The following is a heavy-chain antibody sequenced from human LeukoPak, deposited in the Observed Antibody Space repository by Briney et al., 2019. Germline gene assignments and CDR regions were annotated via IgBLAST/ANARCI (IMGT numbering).Heavy chain of an antibody. CDR1: GFSLSTSGMC. D-gene: IGHD6-13*01. V-gene: IGHV2-70*01. Sequence: SGPALVKPTQTLTLTCSFSGFSLSTSGMCVSWIRRPPGKALEWVALIDWDDDKYYSTSLKTRLTISKDTSKNQVVLTMTNMDPVDTATYYCARIGGVAAADYGMDVWGKGTTVTVSS. CDR2: IDWDDDK. J-gene: IGHJ6*04. CDR3: ARIGGVAAADYGMDV.